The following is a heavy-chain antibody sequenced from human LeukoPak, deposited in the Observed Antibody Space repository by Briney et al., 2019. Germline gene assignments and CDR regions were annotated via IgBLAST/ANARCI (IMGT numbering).Heavy chain of an antibody. CDR3: AKSYFDYSTYYSYYFNL. J-gene: IGHJ4*02. CDR1: GGSISNAY. V-gene: IGHV4-4*09. D-gene: IGHD4-11*01. CDR2: IYPSGST. Sequence: PSETLSLTCTVSGGSISNAYWSWIRQPPGRGLEWIGYIYPSGSTNYHPSLESRVTISVDTSKNHFALNLSSVTAADTAVYYCAKSYFDYSTYYSYYFNLWGQGALVTVSS.